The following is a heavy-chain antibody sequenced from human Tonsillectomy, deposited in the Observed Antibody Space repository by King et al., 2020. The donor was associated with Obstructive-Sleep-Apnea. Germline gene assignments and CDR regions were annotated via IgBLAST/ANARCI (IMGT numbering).Heavy chain of an antibody. V-gene: IGHV3-9*01. J-gene: IGHJ1*01. CDR2: ISWNSGSI. Sequence: VQLVESGGGLVQPGRSLRLSCAASGFTFDDYAMHWVRQAPGKGLEWVSSISWNSGSIAYADSVKGRFTISRDNAKNSLYLQMNSLRAEDTALYYCAKDHDYSSGNYYNYGYFQDWGQGTLVTVSS. CDR3: AKDHDYSSGNYYNYGYFQD. D-gene: IGHD3-10*01. CDR1: GFTFDDYA.